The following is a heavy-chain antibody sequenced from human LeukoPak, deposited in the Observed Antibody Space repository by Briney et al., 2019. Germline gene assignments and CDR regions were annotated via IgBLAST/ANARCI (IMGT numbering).Heavy chain of an antibody. V-gene: IGHV4-38-2*01. J-gene: IGHJ4*02. CDR1: GYSISSGYY. CDR2: IYHSGST. Sequence: SSETLSLTCAVSGYSISSGYYWGWIRQPPGKGLEWIGSIYHSGSTYYNPSLKSRVTISVDTSKNQFSLKLSSVTAADTAVYYCARHAGSSRVYFDYWGQGTLVTVSS. CDR3: ARHAGSSRVYFDY. D-gene: IGHD6-13*01.